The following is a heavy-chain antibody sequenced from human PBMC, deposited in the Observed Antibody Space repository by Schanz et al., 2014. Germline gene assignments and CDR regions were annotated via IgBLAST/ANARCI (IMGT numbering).Heavy chain of an antibody. CDR2: IYSGGDT. CDR3: AKNWKGHHITGRPGWSDGMDV. V-gene: IGHV3-66*01. CDR1: GFTFSRYW. D-gene: IGHD6-6*01. J-gene: IGHJ6*02. Sequence: EVQLVESGGGLVQPGGSLRLCCVASGFTFSRYWMTWVRQAPGKGLEWVSLIYSGGDTNYAGSVKGRFTISRDGSKNTLYQQMNSLRVEDTAEYYCAKNWKGHHITGRPGWSDGMDVWGQGTTVTVSS.